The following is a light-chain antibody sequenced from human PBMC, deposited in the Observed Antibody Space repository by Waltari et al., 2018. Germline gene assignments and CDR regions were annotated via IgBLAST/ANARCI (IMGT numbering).Light chain of an antibody. CDR3: QKYVNLPAT. Sequence: EIVLTQSPGTLSLSPGERATLSCRASQSVGKYLAWYQQNPGQAPRLLMYDASTRATGIPDRFSGSGSGTDFSLTISRLEPEDFAVYYCQKYVNLPATFGQGTKVEIK. V-gene: IGKV3-20*01. CDR2: DAS. J-gene: IGKJ1*01. CDR1: QSVGKY.